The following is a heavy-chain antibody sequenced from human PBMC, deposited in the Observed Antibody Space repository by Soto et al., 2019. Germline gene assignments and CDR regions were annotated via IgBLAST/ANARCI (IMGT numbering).Heavy chain of an antibody. J-gene: IGHJ3*01. CDR3: ARDRPSIAARPDAFEF. CDR2: ISAYNGNT. D-gene: IGHD6-6*01. CDR1: GYTFTSYG. V-gene: IGHV1-18*01. Sequence: ASVKVSCKASGYTFTSYGISRVRQAPGQGLEWMGWISAYNGNTNYAQKLQGRVTMTTDTSTSTAYMELRSLRSDDTAVYYCARDRPSIAARPDAFEFSGQGTMVTVSS.